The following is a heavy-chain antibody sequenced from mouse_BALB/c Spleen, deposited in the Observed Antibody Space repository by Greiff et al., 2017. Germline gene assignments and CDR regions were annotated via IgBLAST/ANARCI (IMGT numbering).Heavy chain of an antibody. V-gene: IGHV5-9-4*01. CDR2: ISSGGSYT. CDR1: GFTFSSYA. J-gene: IGHJ4*01. CDR3: ARLGGLRRNYDAMDY. Sequence: EVMLVESGGGLVKPGGSLKLSCAASGFTFSSYAMSWVRQSPEKRLEWVAEISSGGSYTYYPDTVTGRFTISRDNAKNTLYLEMSSLRSEDTAMYYCARLGGLRRNYDAMDYWGQGTSVTVSS. D-gene: IGHD2-2*01.